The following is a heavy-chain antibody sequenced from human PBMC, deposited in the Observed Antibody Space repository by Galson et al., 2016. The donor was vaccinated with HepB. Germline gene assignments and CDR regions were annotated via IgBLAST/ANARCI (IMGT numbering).Heavy chain of an antibody. J-gene: IGHJ4*02. CDR1: GLSLSTTGVG. CDR2: IYWDGDE. V-gene: IGHV2-5*02. D-gene: IGHD1-26*01. CDR3: VHIVHSGSYYYFAY. Sequence: LVKPTQTLTLTCLFSGLSLSTTGVGVGWMRQPPGKTLEWLAHIYWDGDERYSPSLKSRLTITRDTSKNRVVLTMTNMDPVDTATYYCVHIVHSGSYYYFAYWGQGTLVAVSS.